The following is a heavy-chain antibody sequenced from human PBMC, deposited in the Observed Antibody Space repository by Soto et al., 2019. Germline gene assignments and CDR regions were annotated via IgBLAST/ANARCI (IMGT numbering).Heavy chain of an antibody. CDR3: AKSIGALVGAFDI. V-gene: IGHV3-30*18. D-gene: IGHD1-26*01. J-gene: IGHJ3*02. CDR2: ISYDGSNK. Sequence: QVQLVESGGGVVQPGRSLRLSCAASGFTFSSYGMHWVRQAPGKGLEWVAVISYDGSNKYYADSVKGRFTISRDNSKNTLYLQMNSLRAEDTALYYCAKSIGALVGAFDIWGQGTMVTVSS. CDR1: GFTFSSYG.